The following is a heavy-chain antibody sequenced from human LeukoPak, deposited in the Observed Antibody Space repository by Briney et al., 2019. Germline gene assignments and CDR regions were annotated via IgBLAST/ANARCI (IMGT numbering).Heavy chain of an antibody. CDR1: GGSISSSNW. Sequence: PSETLSLTCAVSGGSISSSNWGSWVRQPPGRALERIGEIYQSGSTNYNPSLKSRVTISVDKSKNQFSLKLSSVTATDTAVYHCARGNIAVAGLFDYWGQGTLVTVSS. V-gene: IGHV4-4*02. J-gene: IGHJ4*02. CDR3: ARGNIAVAGLFDY. D-gene: IGHD6-19*01. CDR2: IYQSGST.